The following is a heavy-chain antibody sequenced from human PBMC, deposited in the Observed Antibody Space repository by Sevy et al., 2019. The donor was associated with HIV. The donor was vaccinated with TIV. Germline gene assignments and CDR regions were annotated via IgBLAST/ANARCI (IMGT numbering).Heavy chain of an antibody. CDR2: ISGDTYYT. CDR3: TRASLLGYCSTTSCYYAFDI. V-gene: IGHV3-21*01. CDR1: GITFSTSV. D-gene: IGHD2-2*01. J-gene: IGHJ3*02. Sequence: GSLRLSCNASGITFSTSVMNWVRQSPDRGLEWVSSISGDTYYTHYADSMRGRFIVSRDNAKNSLFLEMNSLTVEDTAVYYCTRASLLGYCSTTSCYYAFDIWGPGTVVTVS.